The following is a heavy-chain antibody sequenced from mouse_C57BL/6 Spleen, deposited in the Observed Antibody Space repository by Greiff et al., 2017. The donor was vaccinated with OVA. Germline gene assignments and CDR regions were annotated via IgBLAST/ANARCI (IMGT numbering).Heavy chain of an antibody. V-gene: IGHV5-9-1*02. CDR1: GFTFSSYA. D-gene: IGHD3-2*02. Sequence: EVKLEESGEGLVKPGGSLKLSCAASGFTFSSYAMSWVRQTPEKRLEWVAYISSGGDYIYYADTVKGRFTISRDNARNTLYLQMSSLKSEDTAMYYCTRALSAQATSWFAYWGQGTLVTVSA. J-gene: IGHJ3*01. CDR2: ISSGGDYI. CDR3: TRALSAQATSWFAY.